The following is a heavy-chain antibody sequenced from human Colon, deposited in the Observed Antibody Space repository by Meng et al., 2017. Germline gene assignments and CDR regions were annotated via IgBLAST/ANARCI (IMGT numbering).Heavy chain of an antibody. V-gene: IGHV4-38-2*02. CDR2: ICHSGST. J-gene: IGHJ4*02. Sequence: SETLSLTCNVSGFSISSGYCWGWIRQPPGKGLEWIGSICHSGSTSNNPSLKSRVTMSLDRSKNQFSLRLRSLTAADTAVYFCGRSGNYGVDYWGQGSLVTVSS. CDR3: GRSGNYGVDY. D-gene: IGHD5-24*01. CDR1: GFSISSGYC.